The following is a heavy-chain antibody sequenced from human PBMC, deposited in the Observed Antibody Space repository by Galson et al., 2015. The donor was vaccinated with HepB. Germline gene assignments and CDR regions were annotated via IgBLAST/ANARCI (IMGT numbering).Heavy chain of an antibody. V-gene: IGHV5-51*01. J-gene: IGHJ5*02. Sequence: QSGAEVKKPGESLKISCKGSGYSFTSYWIGWVRQMPGKGLEWMGIIYPGDSDTRYSPSFQGQVTISADKSISTAYLQWSSLKASDTAMYYCARQPVQGVTLSPNWFDPWGQGTLVTVSS. CDR2: IYPGDSDT. CDR3: ARQPVQGVTLSPNWFDP. CDR1: GYSFTSYW. D-gene: IGHD3-10*01.